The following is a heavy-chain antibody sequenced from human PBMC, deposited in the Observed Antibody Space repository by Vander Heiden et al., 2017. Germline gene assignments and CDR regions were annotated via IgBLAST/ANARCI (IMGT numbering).Heavy chain of an antibody. D-gene: IGHD5-12*01. V-gene: IGHV3-23*01. Sequence: EVQMLESGGGLVQPGGSLGLSCAASGFTFGSYAMGWVRQAPGKGMELGSAISGSGGSTFYADSVKGRFTISRDNSKNTLYLQMNSLRAEDTAVYYCAKVGGMATIGHFDYWGQGTLVTVSS. CDR1: GFTFGSYA. CDR3: AKVGGMATIGHFDY. CDR2: ISGSGGST. J-gene: IGHJ4*02.